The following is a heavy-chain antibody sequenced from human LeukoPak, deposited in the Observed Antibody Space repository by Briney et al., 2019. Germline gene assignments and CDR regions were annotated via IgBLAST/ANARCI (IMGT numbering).Heavy chain of an antibody. V-gene: IGHV3-23*01. CDR2: LSGSGDTS. CDR1: GFTFSTYA. CDR3: AKLKGVDYDFWSGLIGY. Sequence: GGSLRLSCAASGFTFSTYAMSWVRQAPGKGLEWVSTLSGSGDTSYYSDSVKGRFTISRDNSKNTLYLQMNSLRVEDTAVYYCAKLKGVDYDFWSGLIGYWGQGTLVTVSS. D-gene: IGHD3-3*01. J-gene: IGHJ4*02.